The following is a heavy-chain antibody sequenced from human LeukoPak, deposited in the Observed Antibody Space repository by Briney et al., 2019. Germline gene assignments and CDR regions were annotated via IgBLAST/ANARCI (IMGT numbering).Heavy chain of an antibody. CDR3: ARGSRRWLQLDAFDI. V-gene: IGHV4-39*07. J-gene: IGHJ3*02. CDR1: GDSISSSSYY. CDR2: IYYSGST. D-gene: IGHD5-24*01. Sequence: SETLSLTCTVSGDSISSSSYYWGWIRQPPGKGLEWIGNIYYSGSTYYNPSLKSRVTISVDTSKNQFSLKLSSVTAADTAVYYCARGSRRWLQLDAFDIWGQGTMVTVSS.